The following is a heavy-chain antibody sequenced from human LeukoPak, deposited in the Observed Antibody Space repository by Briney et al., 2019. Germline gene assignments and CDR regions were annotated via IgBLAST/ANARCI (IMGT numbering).Heavy chain of an antibody. D-gene: IGHD2-2*01. V-gene: IGHV4-31*03. CDR2: IYYSGST. Sequence: SETLPLTCTVSGGSISSGGYYWSWIRQHPGKGLEWIGYIYYSGSTYYNPSLKSRVTISVDTSKNKFSLKLSSVTAADTAVYYCARTSSPTPQPGYAFDIWGQGTMVTVSS. CDR3: ARTSSPTPQPGYAFDI. CDR1: GGSISSGGYY. J-gene: IGHJ3*02.